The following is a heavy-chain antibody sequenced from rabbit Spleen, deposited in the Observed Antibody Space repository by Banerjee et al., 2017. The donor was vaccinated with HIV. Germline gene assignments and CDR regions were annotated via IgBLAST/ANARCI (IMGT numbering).Heavy chain of an antibody. CDR1: GIDFSSTYY. J-gene: IGHJ4*01. V-gene: IGHV1S40*01. Sequence: QSLEESGGDLVKPGASLTLTCTASGIDFSSTYYMCWVRQAPGKGPEWIACIYNGDGNTYYANGAKGRFTISKTSSTTVSLQMTTLTAADTATYFCARQQSFSFNLWGPGTLVTVS. CDR3: ARQQSFSFNL. CDR2: IYNGDGNT.